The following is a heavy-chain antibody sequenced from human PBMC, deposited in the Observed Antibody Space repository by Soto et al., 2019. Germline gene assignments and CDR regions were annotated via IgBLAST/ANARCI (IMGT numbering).Heavy chain of an antibody. CDR1: GFTFSTYG. Sequence: QVQLVESGGGVVQPGRSLRLSCAASGFTFSTYGMHWVRQAPGKGLEWVAVIPHHGSNKYYADSVKGRFTISRDNSNNTLYLQMNSLRAEDTAVYYCAKDIRESTSSWDFDYWGQGTLVTVSS. V-gene: IGHV3-30*18. J-gene: IGHJ4*02. D-gene: IGHD6-13*01. CDR3: AKDIRESTSSWDFDY. CDR2: IPHHGSNK.